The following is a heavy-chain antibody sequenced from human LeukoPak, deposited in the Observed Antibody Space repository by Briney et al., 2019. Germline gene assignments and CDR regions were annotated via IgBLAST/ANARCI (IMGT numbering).Heavy chain of an antibody. D-gene: IGHD3-10*01. J-gene: IGHJ4*02. CDR3: ARIPTFDYGSGSYYDF. CDR1: GFSLSTSGMC. V-gene: IGHV2-70*11. CDR2: IDWDDDK. Sequence: ESGPALVKPTQTLTLTCTFSGFSLSTSGMCVSWIRQPPGKALEWLARIDWDDDKYYSTSLKTRLTISKDTSKNQVVLTMTNMDPVDTATYCCARIPTFDYGSGSYYDFWGQGTLVTVSS.